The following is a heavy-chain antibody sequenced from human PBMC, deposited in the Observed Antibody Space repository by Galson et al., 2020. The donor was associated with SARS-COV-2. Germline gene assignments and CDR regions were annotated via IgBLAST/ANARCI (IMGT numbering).Heavy chain of an antibody. CDR3: ARYPNWGGYYYGMDV. D-gene: IGHD7-27*01. J-gene: IGHJ6*02. CDR1: GYSFTSYW. V-gene: IGHV5-51*01. Sequence: KIAASLKISCKRSGYSFTSYWIGWVRQMPGQGLEWMGNIYPGDSDTRYSPSFQGQVTISADKSISTAYLQWSSLKASDTAMYYCARYPNWGGYYYGMDVWGQGTTVTVSS. CDR2: IYPGDSDT.